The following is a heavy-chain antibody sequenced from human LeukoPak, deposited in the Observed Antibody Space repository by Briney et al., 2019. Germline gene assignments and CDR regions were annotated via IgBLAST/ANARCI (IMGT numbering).Heavy chain of an antibody. Sequence: ASVKVSCKASGYTFTGYYMHWVRQAPGQGLEWMGWINPNSGGTNYAQKFQGRVTMTRDTSISTAYMELSRLRSDDTAVYYCARGKGRAVVVPAAIPLDYWGQGTLVTVSS. CDR1: GYTFTGYY. CDR2: INPNSGGT. V-gene: IGHV1-2*02. CDR3: ARGKGRAVVVPAAIPLDY. J-gene: IGHJ4*02. D-gene: IGHD2-2*02.